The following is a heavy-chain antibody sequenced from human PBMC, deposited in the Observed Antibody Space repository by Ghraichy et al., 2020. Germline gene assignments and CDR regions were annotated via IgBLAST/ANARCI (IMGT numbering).Heavy chain of an antibody. J-gene: IGHJ4*02. CDR2: IYYSGST. CDR3: ARGGGYCSGGSCSTLDY. D-gene: IGHD2-15*01. CDR1: GGSISSYY. V-gene: IGHV4-59*01. Sequence: SETLSLTCTVSGGSISSYYWSWIRQPPGKGLEWIGYIYYSGSTNYNPSLKSRVTISVDTSKNQFSLKPSSVTAADTAVYYCARGGGYCSGGSCSTLDYWGQGTLVTVSS.